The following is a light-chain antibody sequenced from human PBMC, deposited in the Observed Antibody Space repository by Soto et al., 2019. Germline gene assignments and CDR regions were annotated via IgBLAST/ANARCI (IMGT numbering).Light chain of an antibody. CDR1: QSVTTN. CDR3: QQRSSWIT. V-gene: IGKV3-15*01. CDR2: GAS. Sequence: EIVMTQSPATLSVSPGERATLSCRASQSVTTNLAWYQQKAGQAPRLLIYGASTRATGIPARFSGSGSETEFTLTISSLEPEDFAVYYCQQRSSWITFGQGTRLEIK. J-gene: IGKJ5*01.